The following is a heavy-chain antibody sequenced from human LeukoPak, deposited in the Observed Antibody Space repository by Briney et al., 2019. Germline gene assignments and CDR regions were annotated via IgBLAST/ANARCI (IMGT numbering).Heavy chain of an antibody. J-gene: IGHJ4*02. CDR3: ARATPYSSGWKASLDY. V-gene: IGHV3-64*01. Sequence: GGSLRLSCAASGFTFSTYAMHWVRQAPGKGLEYVSAISSNGGSTYYANSVMGRFTISRDNSKNTLSLQMGSLRAEDMAVYYCARATPYSSGWKASLDYWGQGTLVTVSS. CDR2: ISSNGGST. CDR1: GFTFSTYA. D-gene: IGHD6-19*01.